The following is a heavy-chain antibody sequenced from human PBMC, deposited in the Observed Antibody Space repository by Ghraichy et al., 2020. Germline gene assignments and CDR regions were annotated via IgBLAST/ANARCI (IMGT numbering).Heavy chain of an antibody. V-gene: IGHV4-34*01. Sequence: SETLSLTCAVYGGSFSGYYWSWIRQPPGKGLEWIGEINHSGSTNYNPSLKSRVTISVDTSKNQFSLKLSSVTAADTAVYYCARVILDGTTGTTADSNYYYYGMDVWGQGTTVTVSS. CDR1: GGSFSGYY. CDR2: INHSGST. D-gene: IGHD1-1*01. J-gene: IGHJ6*02. CDR3: ARVILDGTTGTTADSNYYYYGMDV.